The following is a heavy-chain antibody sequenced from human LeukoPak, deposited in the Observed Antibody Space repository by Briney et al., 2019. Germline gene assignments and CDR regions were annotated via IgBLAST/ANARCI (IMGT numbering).Heavy chain of an antibody. Sequence: SVKVSCKASGYTFTGYYMHWVRQAPGQGLEWMGGIIPIFGTANYAQKFQGRVTITADKSTSTAYMELSSLRSEDTAVYYCATSTGYCTSTSCYPEFDYWGQGTLVTVSS. V-gene: IGHV1-69*06. D-gene: IGHD2-2*03. CDR3: ATSTGYCTSTSCYPEFDY. CDR1: GYTFTGYY. J-gene: IGHJ4*02. CDR2: IIPIFGTA.